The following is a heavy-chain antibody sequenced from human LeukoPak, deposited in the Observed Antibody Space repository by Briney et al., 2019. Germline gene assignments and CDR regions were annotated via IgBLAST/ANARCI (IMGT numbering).Heavy chain of an antibody. Sequence: GASVKVSCKASGYTFTSYDINWVRQATGQGLEWMGWISAYNGNTNYAQKLQGRVTMTTDTSTSTAYMELRSLRSDDTAVYYCARDGTPAGDSSGYYLYYWGQGTLVTVSS. V-gene: IGHV1-18*01. D-gene: IGHD3-22*01. J-gene: IGHJ4*02. CDR1: GYTFTSYD. CDR3: ARDGTPAGDSSGYYLYY. CDR2: ISAYNGNT.